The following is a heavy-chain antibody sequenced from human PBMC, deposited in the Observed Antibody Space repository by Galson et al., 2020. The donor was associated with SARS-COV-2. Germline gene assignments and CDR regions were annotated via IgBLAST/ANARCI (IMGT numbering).Heavy chain of an antibody. CDR1: GGSFSGYY. J-gene: IGHJ4*02. Sequence: SETLSLTCAVYGGSFSGYYWSWIRQPPGKGLEWIGEINHSGSTNYNTSLKSRVTMSVDTSKNQLSLKLGSVTAADTAVYYCARGDESSPKDWGQGFLVTGSS. D-gene: IGHD6-13*01. CDR2: INHSGST. V-gene: IGHV4-34*01. CDR3: ARGDESSPKD.